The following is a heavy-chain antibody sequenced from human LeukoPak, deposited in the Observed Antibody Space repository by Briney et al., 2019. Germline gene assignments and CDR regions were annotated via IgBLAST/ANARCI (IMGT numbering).Heavy chain of an antibody. V-gene: IGHV3-49*04. CDR2: IRSKTYGETT. J-gene: IGHJ6*04. CDR1: GFTFSDYY. D-gene: IGHD3-10*01. CDR3: SRADYYGSGSPISLDV. Sequence: PGRSLRLSCAASGFTFSDYYMSWVRQAPGKGLEWVGFIRSKTYGETTEYAASVKSRFTISRDDSKSIAYLQMNSLKTEDTAVYYCSRADYYGSGSPISLDVWGKGTTVTVSS.